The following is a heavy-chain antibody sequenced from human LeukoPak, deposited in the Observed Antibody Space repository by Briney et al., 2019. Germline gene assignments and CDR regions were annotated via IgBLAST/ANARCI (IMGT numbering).Heavy chain of an antibody. Sequence: SETLSLTCTVSGNSFGDYYWSWIRQPAGKGLEWIGRIYTSGSTNYNPSLKSRVTMSVDTSKNQFSLKLSSVTAADTAVYYCARDRPLTIWFGEPLDAFDIWGQGTMVTVSS. D-gene: IGHD3-10*01. CDR3: ARDRPLTIWFGEPLDAFDI. V-gene: IGHV4-4*07. J-gene: IGHJ3*02. CDR2: IYTSGST. CDR1: GNSFGDYY.